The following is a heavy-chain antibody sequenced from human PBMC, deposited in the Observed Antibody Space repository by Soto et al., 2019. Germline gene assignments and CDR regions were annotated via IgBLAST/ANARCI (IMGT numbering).Heavy chain of an antibody. CDR1: GFTFSSYA. CDR2: ISGSGGST. J-gene: IGHJ4*02. D-gene: IGHD6-19*01. V-gene: IGHV3-23*01. Sequence: EVQLLESGGGLVQPGGSLRLSCAASGFTFSSYAMSWVRQAPGKGLEWDSAISGSGGSTYYADSVKSRFTISRDNSKNTLYLQMNSLRAEDTAVYYCAKGSSGWYERFDYWGQGTLVTVSS. CDR3: AKGSSGWYERFDY.